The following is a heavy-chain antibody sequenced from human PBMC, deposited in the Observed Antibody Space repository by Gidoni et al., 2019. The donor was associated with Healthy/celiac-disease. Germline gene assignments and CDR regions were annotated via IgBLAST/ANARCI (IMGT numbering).Heavy chain of an antibody. J-gene: IGHJ4*02. CDR3: ARGSPSGWRYFDY. V-gene: IGHV4-34*01. Sequence: QVQLQQWGAGLLKPSETLSLTCAVYGGSFSGYYWSWIRQPPGKGLEWMGEINQSGSTNSNPSLKGRVTVSVDTSKNQFSLKLGSVTAADAAVYSCARGSPSGWRYFDYWGQGTLVTVSS. CDR2: INQSGST. D-gene: IGHD6-19*01. CDR1: GGSFSGYY.